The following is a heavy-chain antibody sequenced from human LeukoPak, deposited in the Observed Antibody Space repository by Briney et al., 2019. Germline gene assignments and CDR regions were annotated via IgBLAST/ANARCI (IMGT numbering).Heavy chain of an antibody. CDR2: ISSSSSTI. CDR1: GFTFSDYY. J-gene: IGHJ4*02. V-gene: IGHV3-48*01. Sequence: GGSLRLSCAASGFTFSDYYMNWVRQAPGKGLEWVSYISSSSSTIYYADSVKGRFTISRDNAKNSLYLQMNSLRAEDTAVYYCARDGNWNDVGYWGQGTLVTVSS. CDR3: ARDGNWNDVGY. D-gene: IGHD1-1*01.